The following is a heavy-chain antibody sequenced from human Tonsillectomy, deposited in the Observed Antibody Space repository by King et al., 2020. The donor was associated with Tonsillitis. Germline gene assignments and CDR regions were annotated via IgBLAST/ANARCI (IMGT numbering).Heavy chain of an antibody. CDR1: GGSISSYY. CDR3: ARDLYGGFGDFGY. J-gene: IGHJ4*02. V-gene: IGHV4-59*01. D-gene: IGHD3-10*01. Sequence: QLQESGPGLVKPSETLSLTCTVSGGSISSYYWSWIRQPPGKGLEWIGYIYYSGSTNYNPSLKSRVTISIHTSKNQFSLKLSSVTAADTAAYYCARDLYGGFGDFGYWGQGTLVTVSS. CDR2: IYYSGST.